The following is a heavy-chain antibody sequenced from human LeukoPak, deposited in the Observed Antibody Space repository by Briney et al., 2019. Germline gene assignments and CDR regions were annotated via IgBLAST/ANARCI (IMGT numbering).Heavy chain of an antibody. CDR2: IYYSGST. Sequence: SETLSLTCTVSGGSVSSGSYYWSWIRQPPGTGLEWIGYIYYSGSTNYNPSLKSRVTISVDTSKNQFSLKLSSVTAADTAVYYGARGFDILSAPFDYGGQGTLVTVSA. J-gene: IGHJ4*02. CDR1: GGSVSSGSYY. CDR3: ARGFDILSAPFDY. D-gene: IGHD3-9*01. V-gene: IGHV4-61*01.